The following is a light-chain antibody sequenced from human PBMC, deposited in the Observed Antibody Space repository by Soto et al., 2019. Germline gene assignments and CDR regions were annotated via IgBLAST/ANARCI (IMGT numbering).Light chain of an antibody. V-gene: IGKV3-15*01. CDR3: QHYVTSSIT. Sequence: EIIMTQSPVTLSVSPGERATLSCRASQSISINLAWYQQKPGQAPRLLIYGASTRATGIPARFSGSGSGTEFTLTISSLQSEDFALYYCQHYVTSSITFGQGTRLEIK. J-gene: IGKJ5*01. CDR2: GAS. CDR1: QSISIN.